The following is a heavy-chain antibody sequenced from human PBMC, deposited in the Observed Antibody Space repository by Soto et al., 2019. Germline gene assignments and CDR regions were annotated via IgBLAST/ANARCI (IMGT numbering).Heavy chain of an antibody. V-gene: IGHV1-69*13. D-gene: IGHD6-19*01. CDR2: IIPIFGTA. Sequence: GASVKVSCKASGGTFSSYAISLVRQAPGQGLEWMGGIIPIFGTANYAQKFQGRVTITADESTSTAYMELSSLRSEDTAVYYCARGVAVAGIYYYYGMDVWGQGTTVTVSS. CDR3: ARGVAVAGIYYYYGMDV. J-gene: IGHJ6*02. CDR1: GGTFSSYA.